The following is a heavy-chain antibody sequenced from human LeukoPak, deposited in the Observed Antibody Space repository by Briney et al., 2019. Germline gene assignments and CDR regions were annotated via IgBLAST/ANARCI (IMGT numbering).Heavy chain of an antibody. Sequence: GGSLRLSCAASGFTFSSYEMNWVRQAPGKGLEWVSYISSSGTTIYYADSVKGRFTISRDNAKNSLYLQMNSLRAEDTAVYYCARRYCSSTSCLFDYWGQGTLVTVSS. CDR1: GFTFSSYE. CDR3: ARRYCSSTSCLFDY. V-gene: IGHV3-48*03. CDR2: ISSSGTTI. D-gene: IGHD2-2*01. J-gene: IGHJ4*02.